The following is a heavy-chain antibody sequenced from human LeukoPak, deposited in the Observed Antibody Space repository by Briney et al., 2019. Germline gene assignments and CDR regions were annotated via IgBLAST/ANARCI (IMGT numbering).Heavy chain of an antibody. J-gene: IGHJ4*02. D-gene: IGHD2-15*01. V-gene: IGHV4-34*01. CDR2: INHRGST. CDR1: GGSFSGYY. CDR3: ARGLGHYCSGGSCYSGLPHY. Sequence: SETLSLTCAVYGGSFSGYYWSWIRQPPGKGLEWIGEINHRGSTNYNPSLKSRVTISVDTSKNQFSLKLSSVTAADTAVYYCARGLGHYCSGGSCYSGLPHYWGQGTLVTVSS.